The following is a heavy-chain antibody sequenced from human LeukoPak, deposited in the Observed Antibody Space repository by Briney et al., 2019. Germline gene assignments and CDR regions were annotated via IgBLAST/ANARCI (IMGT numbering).Heavy chain of an antibody. CDR2: INPNSGGT. V-gene: IGHV1-2*02. Sequence: ASVKVSCKASGYTFTGYYMHWVRQAPGQGLEWMGWINPNSGGTNYAQKFQGRVTITAGKSTSTAYMELSSLRSEDTAVYYCATEWGPMVRGVITFSNWFDPWGQGTLVTVSS. D-gene: IGHD3-10*01. CDR3: ATEWGPMVRGVITFSNWFDP. CDR1: GYTFTGYY. J-gene: IGHJ5*02.